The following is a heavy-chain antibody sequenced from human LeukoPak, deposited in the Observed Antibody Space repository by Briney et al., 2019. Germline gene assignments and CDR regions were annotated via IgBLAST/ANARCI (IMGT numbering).Heavy chain of an antibody. J-gene: IGHJ4*02. CDR2: ISWNSGYL. D-gene: IGHD3-22*01. CDR1: GFTFDDYA. Sequence: PGGSLRLSCAASGFTFDDYAMHWVRQAPGKGLEWVSGISWNSGYLGYADPVKGRFTISRDNAKNSLYLQMNSLRAEDTALCYCVKVRSTYYYDTSGCYSGFDYWGQGTLVTVSS. V-gene: IGHV3-9*01. CDR3: VKVRSTYYYDTSGCYSGFDY.